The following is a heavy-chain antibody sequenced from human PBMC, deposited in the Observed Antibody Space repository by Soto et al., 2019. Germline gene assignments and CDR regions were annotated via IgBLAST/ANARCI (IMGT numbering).Heavy chain of an antibody. CDR1: GFTFNSYG. CDR3: ARPLVAPVASPYYYGMDV. Sequence: QIQLVESGGGVVQPGRSLRLSCAASGFTFNSYGFNWVRQAPGKGLEWVAVIWYDGNTKYYADSVKGRFTISRDNLKNTLYLQMNSLTAEDTAVYYCARPLVAPVASPYYYGMDVWGQGTTVTVSS. V-gene: IGHV3-33*01. CDR2: IWYDGNTK. J-gene: IGHJ6*02. D-gene: IGHD5-12*01.